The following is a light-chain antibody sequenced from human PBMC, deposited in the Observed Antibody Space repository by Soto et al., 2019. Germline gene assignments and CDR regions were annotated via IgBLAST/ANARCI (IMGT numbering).Light chain of an antibody. J-gene: IGKJ1*01. CDR3: EQYGSAPWR. Sequence: SSSWGEDASLYCRASQSVRTKLAWYQQRAGQAPRLLMYGASTRATGIPDRFSGGGSGTDFPLTIRSLEPEDFAVYYCEQYGSAPWRFARGTKVDIK. CDR1: QSVRTK. V-gene: IGKV3-20*01. CDR2: GAS.